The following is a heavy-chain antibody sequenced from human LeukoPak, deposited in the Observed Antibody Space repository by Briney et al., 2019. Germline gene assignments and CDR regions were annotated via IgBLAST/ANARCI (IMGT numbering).Heavy chain of an antibody. CDR3: ARGLIVGAAYYYYYMDV. CDR1: GYTFTSYD. V-gene: IGHV1-8*01. Sequence: ASVKVSCKASGYTFTSYDIHWVRQATGQGLEWMGWMNPNSGNTGYAQKFQGRVTMTRNTSISTAYMELSSLRSEDTAVYYCARGLIVGAAYYYYYMDVWGKGTTVTVSS. D-gene: IGHD1-26*01. J-gene: IGHJ6*03. CDR2: MNPNSGNT.